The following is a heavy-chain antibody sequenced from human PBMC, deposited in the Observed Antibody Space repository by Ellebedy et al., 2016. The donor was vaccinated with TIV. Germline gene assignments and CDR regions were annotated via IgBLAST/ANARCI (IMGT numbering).Heavy chain of an antibody. J-gene: IGHJ4*02. CDR1: GASCTDYY. CDR3: ARDSNGGHP. Sequence: SETLSLXXTVYGASCTDYYWSWIRQPPGKGLEWIGEVNHRGTTNYNPSLKSRVTISLDTSKNQFSLRLSSVTAADTAVYYCARDSNGGHPWGQGTLVTVSS. D-gene: IGHD2-21*01. CDR2: VNHRGTT. V-gene: IGHV4-34*01.